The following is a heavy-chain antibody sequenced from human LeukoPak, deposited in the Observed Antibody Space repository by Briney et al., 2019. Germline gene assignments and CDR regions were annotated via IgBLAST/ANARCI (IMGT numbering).Heavy chain of an antibody. CDR3: ARSPSKGSCSSTSCYPYYYYYMDV. Sequence: ASVKVSCKASGYTFTSYDINWVRQATGQGLEWMGWMNPNSGNTGYAQKFQGRVTMTRNTSISTAYMELSSLRSEDTAVYYCARSPSKGSCSSTSCYPYYYYYMDVWGKGTTVTVSS. J-gene: IGHJ6*03. D-gene: IGHD2-2*01. V-gene: IGHV1-8*01. CDR1: GYTFTSYD. CDR2: MNPNSGNT.